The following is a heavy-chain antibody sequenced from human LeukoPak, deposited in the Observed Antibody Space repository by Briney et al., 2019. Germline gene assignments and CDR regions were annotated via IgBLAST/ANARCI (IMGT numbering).Heavy chain of an antibody. D-gene: IGHD1-1*01. V-gene: IGHV3-23*01. Sequence: GGSLRLSCAASGFTFSSYAMSWVRQAPGKGLEWVSAISGSGGSTYYADSVKGRFTISRDNSKNTLYLQMNSLRAEDTAVYYCAKDRGLQLERRAAYDYWGQGTLVTVSS. CDR1: GFTFSSYA. CDR3: AKDRGLQLERRAAYDY. CDR2: ISGSGGST. J-gene: IGHJ4*02.